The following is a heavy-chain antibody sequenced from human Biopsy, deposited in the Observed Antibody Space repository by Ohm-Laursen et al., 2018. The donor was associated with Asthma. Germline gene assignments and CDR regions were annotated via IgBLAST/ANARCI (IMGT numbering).Heavy chain of an antibody. Sequence: SLRLSCTASGLTFDDYGMSWVRQAPGKGLDWVSGINWNGGSTGYADSVKGRFTISRDNAKNSLYLQMNSLRAEDTALYHCGRDMGGFGSGWFPVEFWGQGTLVTVSS. V-gene: IGHV3-20*01. CDR2: INWNGGST. CDR1: GLTFDDYG. J-gene: IGHJ4*02. D-gene: IGHD6-19*01. CDR3: GRDMGGFGSGWFPVEF.